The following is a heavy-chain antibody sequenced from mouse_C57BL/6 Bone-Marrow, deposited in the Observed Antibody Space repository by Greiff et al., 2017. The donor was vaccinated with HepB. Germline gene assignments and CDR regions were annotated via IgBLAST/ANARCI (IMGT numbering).Heavy chain of an antibody. CDR3: ARIYYGSSSYYAMDY. J-gene: IGHJ4*01. CDR2: IWWDDDK. D-gene: IGHD1-1*01. Sequence: QVTLKVCGPGILQPSQTLSLTCSFSGFSLSTFGMGVGWIRQPSGKGLEWLAHIWWDDDKYYNPALKSRLTISKDTSKNQVFLEIANVDTADTATYYCARIYYGSSSYYAMDYWGQGTSVTVSS. CDR1: GFSLSTFGMG. V-gene: IGHV8-8*01.